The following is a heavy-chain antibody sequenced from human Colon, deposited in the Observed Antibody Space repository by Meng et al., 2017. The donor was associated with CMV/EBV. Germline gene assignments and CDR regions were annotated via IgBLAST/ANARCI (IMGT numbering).Heavy chain of an antibody. V-gene: IGHV4-59*01. CDR2: IYHNGIT. CDR1: GGSISSYY. J-gene: IGHJ4*02. D-gene: IGHD2-8*02. Sequence: GSLRLSCTVSGGSISSYYWSWIRQSPGTGLEWIGHIYHNGITNYNPSLKSRATISVDTSKNQHSPKLSSVTAADTAVYYCARDTGLRRFDYWGQGTLVTVSS. CDR3: ARDTGLRRFDY.